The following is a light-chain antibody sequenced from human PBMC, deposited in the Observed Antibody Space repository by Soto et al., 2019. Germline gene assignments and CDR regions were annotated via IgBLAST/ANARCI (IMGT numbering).Light chain of an antibody. J-gene: IGLJ2*01. CDR1: SSNIGSRN. CDR2: SNN. Sequence: QSVLTQPPSVSGTPGQRVTISCSGSSSNIGSRNVVWYQHLPGAAPKFLMYSNNQRPSGVPDRFSGSKSGTSASLAISGLQSDDEADYYCSTWDATLNALIFGGGTKLTVL. V-gene: IGLV1-44*01. CDR3: STWDATLNALI.